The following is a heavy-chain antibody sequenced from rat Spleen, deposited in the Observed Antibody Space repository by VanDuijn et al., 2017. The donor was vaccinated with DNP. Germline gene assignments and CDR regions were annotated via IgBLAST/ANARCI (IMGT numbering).Heavy chain of an antibody. Sequence: EVQLVESDGDLVQPGRSLKLSCAASGFTFSDYYMAWVRQAPTKGLEWVATISYDGSSTYYRDSVKGRFTISRDNAKSSLYLQMDSLRSEDTATYYCARHRTIMPYYYAMDAWGQGASVTVSS. V-gene: IGHV5-29*01. D-gene: IGHD1-12*01. J-gene: IGHJ4*01. CDR1: GFTFSDYY. CDR2: ISYDGSST. CDR3: ARHRTIMPYYYAMDA.